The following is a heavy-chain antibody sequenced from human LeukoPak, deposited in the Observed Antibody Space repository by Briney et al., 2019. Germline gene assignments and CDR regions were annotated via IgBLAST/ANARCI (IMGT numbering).Heavy chain of an antibody. J-gene: IGHJ3*02. CDR1: GGSFSGYY. Sequence: PSETLSLTCAVYGGSFSGYYWSWIRQPPGKGLEWIGEINHSGSTNYNPSLKSRVTISVDTPKNQFSLKLSSVTAADTAVYYCARAKQQLVDDAFDIWGQGTMVTVSS. D-gene: IGHD6-13*01. CDR3: ARAKQQLVDDAFDI. CDR2: INHSGST. V-gene: IGHV4-34*01.